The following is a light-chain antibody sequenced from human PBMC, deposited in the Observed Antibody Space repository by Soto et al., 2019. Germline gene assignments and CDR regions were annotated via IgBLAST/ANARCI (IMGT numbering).Light chain of an antibody. CDR1: SGSVSTSYY. CDR2: STN. J-gene: IGLJ3*02. Sequence: QAVVTQEPSFSVSPGRTVTLTCGLSSGSVSTSYYPSWYQQTPGQAPRTLIYSTNTRSSGVPDLFSGSILGNKAALTITGAQADDESDYYCVLYMGSGISVFGGGTKLTVL. CDR3: VLYMGSGISV. V-gene: IGLV8-61*01.